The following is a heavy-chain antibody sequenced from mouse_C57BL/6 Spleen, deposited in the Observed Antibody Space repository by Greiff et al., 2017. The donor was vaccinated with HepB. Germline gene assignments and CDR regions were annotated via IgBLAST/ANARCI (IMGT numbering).Heavy chain of an antibody. CDR1: GYTFTSYW. J-gene: IGHJ1*03. V-gene: IGHV1-52*01. CDR3: ARSGNYYGSSYLYFDV. CDR2: IDPSDSET. D-gene: IGHD1-1*01. Sequence: QVQLKQPGAELVRPGSSVKLSCKASGYTFTSYWMHWVKQRPIQGLEWIGNIDPSDSETHYNQKFKDKATLTVDKSSSTAYTQLSSLTSEDSAVYYCARSGNYYGSSYLYFDVWGTGTTVTVSA.